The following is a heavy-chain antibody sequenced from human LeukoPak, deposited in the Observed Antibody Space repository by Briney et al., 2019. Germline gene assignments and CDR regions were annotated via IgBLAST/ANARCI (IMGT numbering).Heavy chain of an antibody. J-gene: IGHJ5*01. V-gene: IGHV3-48*01. CDR2: ISISTSSV. CDR3: AREPTYTSSWYSTCDS. CDR1: GFTFTTYW. D-gene: IGHD6-13*01. Sequence: GGSLRLSCAASGFTFTTYWMSWVRQAPGKGLEWVSYISISTSSVYYADSVKGRFTISRDNAKNSLYLQMNSLRADDTAVYYCAREPTYTSSWYSTCDSWGQGTLVTVSS.